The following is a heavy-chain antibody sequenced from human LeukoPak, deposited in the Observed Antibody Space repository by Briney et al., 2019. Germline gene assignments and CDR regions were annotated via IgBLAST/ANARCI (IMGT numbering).Heavy chain of an antibody. D-gene: IGHD3-22*01. Sequence: GGSLRLSCAASGFTFSSHGMNWVRQAPGKGLEWVSGTSPSGGITYYTDSVKGRFTISRDNSKNTLYLQMNSLRAEDTAVYYCATNILNYYDSSGYVIDYWGQGTLVTVSS. CDR1: GFTFSSHG. V-gene: IGHV3-23*01. J-gene: IGHJ4*02. CDR2: TSPSGGIT. CDR3: ATNILNYYDSSGYVIDY.